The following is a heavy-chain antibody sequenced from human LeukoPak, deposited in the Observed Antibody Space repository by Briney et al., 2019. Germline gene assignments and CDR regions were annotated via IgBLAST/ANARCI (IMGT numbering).Heavy chain of an antibody. CDR2: IKQDGSEK. CDR3: ARDPQDSSSWYFDY. CDR1: GFSSSIHW. J-gene: IGHJ4*02. V-gene: IGHV3-7*01. D-gene: IGHD6-13*01. Sequence: VGCLRLSCAESGFSSSIHWMSWVRQAPGKGLGWVSNIKQDGSEKYYVDSVKGRFTISRDNAKNSLYLQMNSLRAEDTAVYYCARDPQDSSSWYFDYWGQGTLVTVSS.